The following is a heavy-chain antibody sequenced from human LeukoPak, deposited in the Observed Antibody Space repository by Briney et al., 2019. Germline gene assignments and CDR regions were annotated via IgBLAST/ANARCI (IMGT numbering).Heavy chain of an antibody. D-gene: IGHD4-23*01. CDR3: ARGRWRIDY. Sequence: SETLSLTCTVSGGSISSYYWSWIRQPPGKGLGWIGYIHYSGSTNYNPSLKSRVTISVDTSKNQFSLKLTSATAADTAVYYCARGRWRIDYWGQGTLVTVSS. J-gene: IGHJ4*02. CDR2: IHYSGST. CDR1: GGSISSYY. V-gene: IGHV4-59*01.